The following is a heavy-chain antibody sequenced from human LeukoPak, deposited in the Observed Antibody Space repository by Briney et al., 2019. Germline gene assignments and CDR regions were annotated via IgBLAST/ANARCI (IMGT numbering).Heavy chain of an antibody. J-gene: IGHJ4*02. D-gene: IGHD6-13*01. CDR2: INHSGST. CDR3: ARRSSVSSSWSRGFGY. Sequence: SETLSLTCAVYGGSFSGYYWSWIRQPPGKGLEWIGEINHSGSTNYNPSLKSRVTISVDTSKNQFSLKLSSVTAADTAVYYCARRSSVSSSWSRGFGYWGQGTLVTVSS. V-gene: IGHV4-34*01. CDR1: GGSFSGYY.